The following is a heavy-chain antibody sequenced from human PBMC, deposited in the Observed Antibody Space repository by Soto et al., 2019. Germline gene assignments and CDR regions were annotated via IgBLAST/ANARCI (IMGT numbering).Heavy chain of an antibody. CDR2: INHSGST. CDR3: ARGGAPGLAM. Sequence: QVQLQQWGAGLLKPSETLSLTCAVYGGPFSGYYWSWIRQPPGKGLEWIGEINHSGSTNYSPSLKXXVXLXXDAAKNQVSLKLSSVSAADTAVYYCARGGAPGLAMWGQGTMVTVSS. CDR1: GGPFSGYY. J-gene: IGHJ3*02. V-gene: IGHV4-34*01.